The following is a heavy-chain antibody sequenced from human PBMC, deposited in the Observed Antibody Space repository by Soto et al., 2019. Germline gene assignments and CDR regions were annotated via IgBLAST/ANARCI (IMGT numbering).Heavy chain of an antibody. J-gene: IGHJ4*02. CDR3: AHGDPLDFHY. CDR2: IYWTGIE. CDR1: GFSLSNSGEA. D-gene: IGHD3-10*01. Sequence: QITLEASGPAVVKPTQTLTLTCTFSGFSLSNSGEAVCWIRQPPGNALEWLGLIYWTGIERYNPSLKRRLSSTKDTAKRHVLLTVTNMDTVDTATYFCAHGDPLDFHYWGQGTLVTVS. V-gene: IGHV2-5*01.